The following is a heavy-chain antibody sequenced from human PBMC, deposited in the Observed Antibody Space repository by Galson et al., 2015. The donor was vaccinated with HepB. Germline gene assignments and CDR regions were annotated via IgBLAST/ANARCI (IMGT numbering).Heavy chain of an antibody. CDR3: VRGGAYDVCAFDI. J-gene: IGHJ3*02. V-gene: IGHV1-2*04. CDR2: VNPITGDA. D-gene: IGHD3-22*01. Sequence: SVKVSCKASGYDFNKYYMHWVRQAPGQGLEWMGWVNPITGDAKYAQKFQPWVTLTRDASISTGYMELRRLRSDDTALYYCVRGGAYDVCAFDIWGQGTMVRVSS. CDR1: GYDFNKYY.